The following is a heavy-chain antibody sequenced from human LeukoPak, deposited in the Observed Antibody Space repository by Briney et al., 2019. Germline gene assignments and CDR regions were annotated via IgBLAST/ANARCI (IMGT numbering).Heavy chain of an antibody. V-gene: IGHV4-59*12. CDR1: GGSISSYY. CDR2: IYYSGST. Sequence: SETLSLTCTVSGGSISSYYWSWIRQPPGKGLEWIGYIYYSGSTNYNPSLKSRVTISVDTSKNQFSLKLSSVTAADTAVYYCARDPRGTGTIDYWGQGTLVTVSS. CDR3: ARDPRGTGTIDY. D-gene: IGHD1-1*01. J-gene: IGHJ4*02.